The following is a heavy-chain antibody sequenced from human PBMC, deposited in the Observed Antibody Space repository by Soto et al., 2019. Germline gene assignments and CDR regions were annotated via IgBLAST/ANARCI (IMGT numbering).Heavy chain of an antibody. Sequence: QVQLQESGPGLVKPSQTLSLTCTVSGGSISSGGYYWSWIRQHPGKGLEWIGYIYYSGNTYYNPSHKSRVTVSVDTSKNQFSLKLSSVPAADTAVYYCARATYYYDSSGYSDRVLDYWGQGTLVTVSS. CDR3: ARATYYYDSSGYSDRVLDY. CDR1: GGSISSGGYY. J-gene: IGHJ4*02. V-gene: IGHV4-31*03. D-gene: IGHD3-22*01. CDR2: IYYSGNT.